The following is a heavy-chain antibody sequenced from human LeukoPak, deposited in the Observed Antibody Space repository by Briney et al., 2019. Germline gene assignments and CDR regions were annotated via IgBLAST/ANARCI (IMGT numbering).Heavy chain of an antibody. CDR1: GFTFSSYG. J-gene: IGHJ4*02. Sequence: GGSLRLSCAASGFTFSSYGMNGVRQAPGKGLEWVSTISGNGGSTYYADSVQGRFTISRDNSKNTLYLRMNSLRAEDTAVYYCAKLHDFWSGYCDFWGQGTLVTVSS. CDR2: ISGNGGST. V-gene: IGHV3-23*01. CDR3: AKLHDFWSGYCDF. D-gene: IGHD3-3*01.